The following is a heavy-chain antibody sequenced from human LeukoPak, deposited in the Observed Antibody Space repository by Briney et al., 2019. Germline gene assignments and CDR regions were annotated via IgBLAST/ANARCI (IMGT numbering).Heavy chain of an antibody. CDR2: IHSNGYT. V-gene: IGHV4-4*09. CDR1: GGSVISYY. D-gene: IGHD1-26*01. CDR3: AKRQGPNSGSYDYFDP. Sequence: SETLSLTCTVSGGSVISYYWSWVRQPPGQGLEWIAYIHSNGYTNYNPSLKSRVTISVDTSKNQFTLTVTSVTAADTAVYYCAKRQGPNSGSYDYFDPWGQGTLVTVSS. J-gene: IGHJ5*02.